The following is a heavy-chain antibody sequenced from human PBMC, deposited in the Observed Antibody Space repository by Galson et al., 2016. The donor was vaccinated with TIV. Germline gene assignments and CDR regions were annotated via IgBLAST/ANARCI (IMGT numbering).Heavy chain of an antibody. CDR1: GFTFNSYP. CDR3: ARVYADYYFDC. Sequence: SLRLSCAASGFTFNSYPMHWVRQAPGKGLEWVAYISFDGSEKCYADAVKGRFAISRDKSKSTLFLQMNSLRTDDTALYYCARVYADYYFDCWGQGILVTVSS. D-gene: IGHD5/OR15-5a*01. CDR2: ISFDGSEK. J-gene: IGHJ4*02. V-gene: IGHV3-30*09.